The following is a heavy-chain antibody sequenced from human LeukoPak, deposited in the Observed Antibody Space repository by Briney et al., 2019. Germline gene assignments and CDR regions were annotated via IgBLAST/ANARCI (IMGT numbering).Heavy chain of an antibody. Sequence: GRSLRLSCAASGFTFSSYSMQWVRQTPGKGLEWVGIMSNSGENTFYGEAVKGRFTISRDNSKNTLYLQMNSLRAEDTAVYYCARVRVAGFGGYFDYWGQGTLVTVSS. CDR1: GFTFSSYS. CDR3: ARVRVAGFGGYFDY. J-gene: IGHJ4*02. CDR2: MSNSGENT. D-gene: IGHD2-15*01. V-gene: IGHV3-33*05.